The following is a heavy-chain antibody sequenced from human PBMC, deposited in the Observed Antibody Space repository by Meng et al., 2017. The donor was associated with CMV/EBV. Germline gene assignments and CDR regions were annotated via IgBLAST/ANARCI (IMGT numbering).Heavy chain of an antibody. CDR3: ARDRRYYDSSGYYYYYYYGMDV. CDR2: IYYSGST. V-gene: IGHV4-31*03. Sequence: LRLSCTVSGGSISSGGYYWSWIRQHPGKGLEWIGYIYYSGSTYYNPSPKSRVTISVDTSKNQFSLKLSSVTAADTAVYYCARDRRYYDSSGYYYYYYYGMDVWGQGTTVTVSS. CDR1: GGSISSGGYY. D-gene: IGHD3-22*01. J-gene: IGHJ6*02.